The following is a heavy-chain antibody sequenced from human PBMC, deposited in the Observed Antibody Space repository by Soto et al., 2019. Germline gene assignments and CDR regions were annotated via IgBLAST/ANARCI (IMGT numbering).Heavy chain of an antibody. CDR3: ARLISGREYGDSIDY. CDR2: IKEDGSEI. V-gene: IGHV3-7*01. Sequence: EVRLVESGGGLVQPGGSLRLSCAASGFTFSRFWLTWVRQAPGKGLEWVANIKEDGSEIYYVDSVKGRFTASRDNAKKSLYLQMKSLRVEDTAVYYCARLISGREYGDSIDYWGQGSLVTVSS. CDR1: GFTFSRFW. J-gene: IGHJ4*02. D-gene: IGHD4-17*01.